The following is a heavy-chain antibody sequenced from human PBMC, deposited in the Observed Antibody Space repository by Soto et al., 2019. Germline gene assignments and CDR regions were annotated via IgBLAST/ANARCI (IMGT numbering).Heavy chain of an antibody. CDR2: IYYSGST. J-gene: IGHJ4*02. Sequence: PSEILSLTCTVSGGSISSSSYYWGWIRQPPGKGLEWIGSIYYSGSTYYNPSLKSRVTISVDTSKNQFSLKLSSVTAADTAVYYCERRVYSWHFDYWGQGTLVTVSS. CDR3: ERRVYSWHFDY. V-gene: IGHV4-39*01. CDR1: GGSISSSSYY. D-gene: IGHD5-18*01.